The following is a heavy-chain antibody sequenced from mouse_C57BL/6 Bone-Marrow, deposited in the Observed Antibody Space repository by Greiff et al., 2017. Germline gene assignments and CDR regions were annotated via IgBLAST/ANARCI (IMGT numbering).Heavy chain of an antibody. Sequence: QVQLKESGAELARPGASVKLSCKASGYTFTSYGISWVKQRTGQGLEWIGEIYPRSGNTYYNEKFKGKATLTADKSSSTAYMELRSLTSEDSAVDFCEGYSNCGFAYWGQGTLVTVSA. V-gene: IGHV1-81*01. D-gene: IGHD2-5*01. CDR3: EGYSNCGFAY. CDR2: IYPRSGNT. CDR1: GYTFTSYG. J-gene: IGHJ3*01.